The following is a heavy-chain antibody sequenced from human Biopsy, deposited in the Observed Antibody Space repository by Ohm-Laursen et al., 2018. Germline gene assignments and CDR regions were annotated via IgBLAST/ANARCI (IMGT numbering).Heavy chain of an antibody. CDR2: IPHTGYT. D-gene: IGHD4-23*01. CDR3: ARGSNEYGGLYFPH. V-gene: IGHV4-59*11. J-gene: IGHJ1*01. CDR1: RGSFPGHY. Sequence: TLSLTRTVSRGSFPGHYRPWITQPPRKGLEWIGHIPHTGYTSYKSSLKSRVTISLDTSRKHFSLRLTSLAAADTAVYYCARGSNEYGGLYFPHWGQGTLVTVSS.